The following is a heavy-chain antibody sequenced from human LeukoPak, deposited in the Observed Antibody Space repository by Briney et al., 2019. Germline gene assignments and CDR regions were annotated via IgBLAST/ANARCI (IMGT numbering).Heavy chain of an antibody. D-gene: IGHD2-21*02. J-gene: IGHJ4*02. CDR1: GGTFSSYA. CDR3: ARGGDQSMILFDY. CDR2: IIPIFGTA. V-gene: IGHV1-69*05. Sequence: GASVKVSCKASGGTFSSYAISWVRQAPGQGLEWTGGIIPIFGTANYAQKFQGRVTITTDESASTAYMELSSLRSEDTAVYYCARGGDQSMILFDYWGQGTLVTVSS.